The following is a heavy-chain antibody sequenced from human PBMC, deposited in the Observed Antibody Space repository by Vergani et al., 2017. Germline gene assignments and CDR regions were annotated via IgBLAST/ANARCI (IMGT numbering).Heavy chain of an antibody. J-gene: IGHJ1*01. CDR3: ATKSXGTPGCQIGYFRE. CDR2: ISYDGTQK. D-gene: IGHD1-1*01. V-gene: IGHV3-30*03. CDR1: GFTSSHYG. Sequence: QVHLVESGGGVVQPGRSLILSCVVSGFTSSHYGMHWVRQAPGKGLEWVAVISYDGTQKYYADSVKGRFTISRDNSKSTLYLQMNSLRTEDTAVYYCATKSXGTPGCQIGYFREWGQGTLVTVSS.